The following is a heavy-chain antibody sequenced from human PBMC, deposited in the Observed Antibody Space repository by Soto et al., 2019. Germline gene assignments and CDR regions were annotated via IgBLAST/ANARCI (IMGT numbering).Heavy chain of an antibody. CDR1: GYRFETYA. CDR3: ARGHGEIIGAMDV. V-gene: IGHV1-18*01. J-gene: IGHJ6*02. D-gene: IGHD3-3*01. CDR2: ISAYNIDT. Sequence: QVQLVQSGAEVKKPGASVKVSCKSSGYRFETYAMSWVRQAPGQGLEWMGWISAYNIDTYYAQKFQDRVTMITDTSTGTAYMELRSLTSDDTAVYYCARGHGEIIGAMDVWGQGTTVTVSS.